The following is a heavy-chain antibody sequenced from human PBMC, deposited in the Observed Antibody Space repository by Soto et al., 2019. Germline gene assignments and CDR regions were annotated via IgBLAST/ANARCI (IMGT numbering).Heavy chain of an antibody. V-gene: IGHV3-30*18. D-gene: IGHD4-4*01. CDR3: ANSRPYTKHRQSPVWFDP. J-gene: IGHJ5*02. CDR1: GFTFSSYG. CDR2: ISYDGSNK. Sequence: QVQLVESGGGVVQPGRSLRLSCAASGFTFSSYGMHWVRQAPGKGLEWVAVISYDGSNKYYADSVKGRFTISRDNSKNTLYLQMNSLRAEDTAVYYCANSRPYTKHRQSPVWFDPWGQGTLVTVSS.